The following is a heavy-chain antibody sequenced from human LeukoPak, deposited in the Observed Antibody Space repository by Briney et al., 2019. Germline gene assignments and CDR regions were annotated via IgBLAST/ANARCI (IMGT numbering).Heavy chain of an antibody. J-gene: IGHJ4*02. V-gene: IGHV3-13*01. D-gene: IGHD6-19*01. CDR1: GFTFSSYD. Sequence: PGGSLRLSCAASGFTFSSYDMHWVRQAIGKGLEWVSAIGTAGDTYYPGSVKGRFTISRENAKNSLYLQMNSLRAGDTAVYYCARAVSGWYDVGYYFDYWGQGTLVTVSS. CDR3: ARAVSGWYDVGYYFDY. CDR2: IGTAGDT.